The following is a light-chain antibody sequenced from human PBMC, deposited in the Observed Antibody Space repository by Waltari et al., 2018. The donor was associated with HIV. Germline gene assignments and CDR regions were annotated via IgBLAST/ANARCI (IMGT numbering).Light chain of an antibody. CDR3: ASLDDNLGHWV. CDR1: APHHGINF. V-gene: IGLV1-47*01. Sequence: SLLTQPPSASRTPGQRATLPCSGSAPHHGINFIFWSQPVPVAPPKRVIYRNSRRPSVFSDRYSGAKSGSSAFLAINDLRPDDDAHYCCASLDDNLGHWVFGGGTKLTVL. CDR2: RNS. J-gene: IGLJ3*02.